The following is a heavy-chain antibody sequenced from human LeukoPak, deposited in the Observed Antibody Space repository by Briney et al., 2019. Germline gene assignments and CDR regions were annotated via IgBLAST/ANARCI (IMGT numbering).Heavy chain of an antibody. Sequence: GGSLRLSCEGSGFSFSSHWMSWVRQAPGKGLEWVANIKEGGSETYYVDSLKGRFTISRDNARNSLYLQMSSLRGEDTAVYFCARLYSTGCYGGPDYWGQGTLVAVSS. CDR3: ARLYSTGCYGGPDY. V-gene: IGHV3-7*01. J-gene: IGHJ4*02. D-gene: IGHD6-19*01. CDR2: IKEGGSET. CDR1: GFSFSSHW.